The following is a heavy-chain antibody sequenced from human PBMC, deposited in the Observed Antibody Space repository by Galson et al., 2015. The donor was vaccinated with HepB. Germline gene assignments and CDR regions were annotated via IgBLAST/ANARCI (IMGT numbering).Heavy chain of an antibody. V-gene: IGHV3-23*01. D-gene: IGHD3-3*01. CDR3: AKDIRVIFGVVRKDGMDV. J-gene: IGHJ6*02. Sequence: SLRLSCAASGFTFSSYAMSWVRQAPGKGLEWVSAISGSGGSTYYADSVKGRFTISRDNSKNTLYLQMNSLRAEDTAVYYCAKDIRVIFGVVRKDGMDVWGQGTTVTVSS. CDR2: ISGSGGST. CDR1: GFTFSSYA.